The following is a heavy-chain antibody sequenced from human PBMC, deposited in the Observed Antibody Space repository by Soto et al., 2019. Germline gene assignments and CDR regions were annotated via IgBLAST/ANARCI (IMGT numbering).Heavy chain of an antibody. D-gene: IGHD3-3*01. V-gene: IGHV4-34*01. J-gene: IGHJ5*02. Sequence: PSETLSLTCAVYGGSFSGYYWSWIRQPPGKGLEWIGEINHSGSTNYNPSLKSRVTISVDTSKNQFSLKLSSVTAADTAVYYCARLSEYYDFWSGKNWFDPWGQGTLVTVSS. CDR1: GGSFSGYY. CDR3: ARLSEYYDFWSGKNWFDP. CDR2: INHSGST.